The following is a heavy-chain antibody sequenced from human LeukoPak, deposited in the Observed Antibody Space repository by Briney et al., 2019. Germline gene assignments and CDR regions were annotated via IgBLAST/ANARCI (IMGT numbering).Heavy chain of an antibody. CDR3: ARLPWYGDYGYYFDY. J-gene: IGHJ4*02. V-gene: IGHV4-39*01. D-gene: IGHD4-17*01. CDR1: GGSISSSSYY. CDR2: IYYSGST. Sequence: SETLSLTCTVSGGSISSSSYYWGWLRQPPGKGLEWIGSIYYSGSTYYNPSLKSRVTISVDTSKNQFSLKLSSVTAADTAVYYCARLPWYGDYGYYFDYWGQGTLVTVSS.